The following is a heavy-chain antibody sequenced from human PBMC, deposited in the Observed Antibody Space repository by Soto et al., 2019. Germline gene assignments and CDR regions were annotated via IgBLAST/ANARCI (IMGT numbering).Heavy chain of an antibody. J-gene: IGHJ4*02. D-gene: IGHD4-17*01. CDR3: VSQRTTVPTQAYFDY. Sequence: SETLSLTCTVSGGSVTNSSYYWGWIRQSPGKGLEWIGSVYYRGRSYSKSSVKSRVTISVDTSKNRFSLSLNSVTASDTAVYFCVSQRTTVPTQAYFDYWRPGALVTVSS. V-gene: IGHV4-39*01. CDR1: GGSVTNSSYY. CDR2: VYYRGRS.